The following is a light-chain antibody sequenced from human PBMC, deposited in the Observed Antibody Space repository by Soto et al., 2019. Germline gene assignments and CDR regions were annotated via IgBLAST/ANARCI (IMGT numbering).Light chain of an antibody. Sequence: EVVMTQSTATLSVSPGERATLSCRASQFVSTNLAWYQQKPGQAPRLLIYSASTRATGITARFSGSGSGTEFTLTISSLQSEDSAVYYCQQFNNWPPLTFGGGTKVEIK. CDR2: SAS. V-gene: IGKV3-15*01. CDR3: QQFNNWPPLT. CDR1: QFVSTN. J-gene: IGKJ4*01.